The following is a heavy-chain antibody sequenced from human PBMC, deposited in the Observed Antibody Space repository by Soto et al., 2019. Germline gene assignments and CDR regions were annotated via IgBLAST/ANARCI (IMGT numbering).Heavy chain of an antibody. V-gene: IGHV4-30-2*01. Sequence: SETLSLTCAVSGGSISSGGYSWSWIRQPPGKGLEWIGYIYHSGSTYYNPSLKSRVTISVDRSKNQFSLKLSSVTAADTAVYYCAKGRGYCTSTSCSFDYWGQGTLVTVS. CDR3: AKGRGYCTSTSCSFDY. J-gene: IGHJ4*02. CDR1: GGSISSGGYS. D-gene: IGHD2-2*01. CDR2: IYHSGST.